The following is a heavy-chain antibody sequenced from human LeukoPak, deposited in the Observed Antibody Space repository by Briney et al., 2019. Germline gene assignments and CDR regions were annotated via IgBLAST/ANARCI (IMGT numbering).Heavy chain of an antibody. V-gene: IGHV4-61*02. CDR3: ARYCSGGSCSKDYYYYYYGMDV. J-gene: IGHJ6*02. CDR1: GGSISSGSYY. Sequence: SQTLSLTCTVSGGSISSGSYYWSWIRQPAGKGLEWIGRIYTSGSTNYNPSLKSRVTISVDTSKNQFSLKLSSVTAADTAVYYCARYCSGGSCSKDYYYYYYGMDVWGQGTTVTVSS. CDR2: IYTSGST. D-gene: IGHD2-15*01.